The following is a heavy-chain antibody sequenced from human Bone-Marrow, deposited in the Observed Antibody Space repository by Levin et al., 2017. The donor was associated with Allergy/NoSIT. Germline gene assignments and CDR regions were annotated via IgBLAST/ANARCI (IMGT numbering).Heavy chain of an antibody. CDR2: ISSSGSTI. J-gene: IGHJ4*02. CDR1: GFTFSDYY. D-gene: IGHD5-18*01. Sequence: SLKISCAASGFTFSDYYMSWIRQAPGKGLEWVSYISSSGSTIYYADSVKGRFTISRDNAKNSLYLQMNSLRAEDTAVYYCARSRAYSYSDYWGQGTLVTVSS. V-gene: IGHV3-11*01. CDR3: ARSRAYSYSDY.